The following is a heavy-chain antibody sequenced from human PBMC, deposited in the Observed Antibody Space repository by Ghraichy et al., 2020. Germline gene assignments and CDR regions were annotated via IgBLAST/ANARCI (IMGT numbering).Heavy chain of an antibody. CDR3: ARDIDVIPGANFEN. V-gene: IGHV3-7*01. CDR2: INQGGSKK. J-gene: IGHJ4*02. CDR1: GFTFSNDW. Sequence: GESLNISCAASGFTFSNDWMNWFRQAPGKGLEWVANINQGGSKKSYVDAVKGRFTISGDNAKNSVYLQMDSLRAEDTAVYYCARDIDVIPGANFENWGQGTLVTVSS. D-gene: IGHD1-26*01.